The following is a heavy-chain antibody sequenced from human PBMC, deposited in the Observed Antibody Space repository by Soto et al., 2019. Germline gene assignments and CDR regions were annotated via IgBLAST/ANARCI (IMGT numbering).Heavy chain of an antibody. V-gene: IGHV3-53*01. J-gene: IGHJ4*02. CDR3: ARASGSRLFDY. Sequence: EVQLVESGGGLIQPGGFLRLSCAASGFTVSTHYLSWVRQAPGKGLEWVSVIYSDGSTYYADSVTGRFTISRDNSKNTLYLQMNSLRADDTAVYYCARASGSRLFDYWGQGTLVTVSS. CDR1: GFTVSTHY. CDR2: IYSDGST. D-gene: IGHD1-26*01.